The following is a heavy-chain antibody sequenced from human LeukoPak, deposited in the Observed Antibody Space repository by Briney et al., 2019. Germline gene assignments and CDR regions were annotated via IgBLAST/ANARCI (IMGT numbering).Heavy chain of an antibody. J-gene: IGHJ4*02. V-gene: IGHV3-23*01. Sequence: GGSLRLSCAASGFTFSSYAMSWVRQAPGKGLEWVSAISGSGGRTYYADSVKGRFTISRDNSKNTLYLQMNSLRAEDTAVYYCARVRSGWYYFDYWGQGTLVTVSS. CDR2: ISGSGGRT. D-gene: IGHD6-19*01. CDR3: ARVRSGWYYFDY. CDR1: GFTFSSYA.